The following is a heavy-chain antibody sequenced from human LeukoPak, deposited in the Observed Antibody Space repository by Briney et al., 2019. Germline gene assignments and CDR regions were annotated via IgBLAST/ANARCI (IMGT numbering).Heavy chain of an antibody. J-gene: IGHJ5*02. CDR2: ISSSSSYI. CDR3: ARDCWARLRAPLDP. Sequence: GGSLTLSCAASGFTFSSYSMNWLRQAPGKGLEWVSSISSSSSYIYYADSVKGRFTISRDNAKNSLYLQMNSLRAEDTAVYYCARDCWARLRAPLDPWGQGTLVTVSS. D-gene: IGHD4-17*01. CDR1: GFTFSSYS. V-gene: IGHV3-21*01.